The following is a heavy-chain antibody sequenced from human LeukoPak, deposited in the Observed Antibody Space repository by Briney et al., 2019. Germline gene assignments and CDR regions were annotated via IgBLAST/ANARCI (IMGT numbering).Heavy chain of an antibody. V-gene: IGHV1-2*02. CDR2: INPKSGGT. CDR3: ARDSGLGPTWHPFDH. J-gene: IGHJ4*02. D-gene: IGHD1-26*01. Sequence: ASVKASCKASGYNFTDYYIHWVRQAPGQGLEWMGWINPKSGGTNNAQKFRGRVTMTRDTAISTAYMELSGLRSDDTAVYYCARDSGLGPTWHPFDHWGQGTPVTVSS. CDR1: GYNFTDYY.